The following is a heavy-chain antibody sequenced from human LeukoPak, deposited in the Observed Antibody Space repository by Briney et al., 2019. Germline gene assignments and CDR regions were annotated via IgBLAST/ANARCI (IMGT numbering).Heavy chain of an antibody. Sequence: ASVKVSCKASGYSLTGYHMHWVRQAPAQGLEWMGRINPNSGDTNYAQKFQGRVTMTRDTSISTAYMELSRLRSDDTAVYYCARDYCSSTSCLFDYWGQGTLVTVSS. J-gene: IGHJ4*02. CDR1: GYSLTGYH. CDR3: ARDYCSSTSCLFDY. V-gene: IGHV1-2*06. CDR2: INPNSGDT. D-gene: IGHD2-2*01.